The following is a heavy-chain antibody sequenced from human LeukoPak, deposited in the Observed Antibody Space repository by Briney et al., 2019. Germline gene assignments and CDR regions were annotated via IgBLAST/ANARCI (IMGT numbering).Heavy chain of an antibody. J-gene: IGHJ6*02. CDR2: ISGSGSHA. CDR3: ARNNGMDV. V-gene: IGHV3-23*01. CDR1: GFSFGSYA. Sequence: GGSLRLSCAASGFSFGSYAMGWTRQAPGQGLEWVSAISGSGSHANYAESVKGRFTISRDNSKNTLYLQMNSLRAEDTAVYYCARNNGMDVWGQGTTVIVSS.